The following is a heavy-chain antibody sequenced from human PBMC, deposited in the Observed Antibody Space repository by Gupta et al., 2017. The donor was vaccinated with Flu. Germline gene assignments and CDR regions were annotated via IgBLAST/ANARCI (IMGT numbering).Heavy chain of an antibody. D-gene: IGHD3-10*01. J-gene: IGHJ4*02. Sequence: GLVRPSETLSVTCTVSGASISSYYWSWIRQPPGKGLEWIGYIYYTGSTDYNPSLKSRVTISADMSKNQFSLKLSSVTAADTAVYYCATVYYYGPGRRSPFDHWGQGTQVTVSS. CDR2: IYYTGST. V-gene: IGHV4-59*01. CDR1: GASISSYY. CDR3: ATVYYYGPGRRSPFDH.